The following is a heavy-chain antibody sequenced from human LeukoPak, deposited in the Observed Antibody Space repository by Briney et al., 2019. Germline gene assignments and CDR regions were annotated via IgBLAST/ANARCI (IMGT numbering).Heavy chain of an antibody. CDR1: GFTFSACG. CDR3: ARRRDSGSLQHFDY. J-gene: IGHJ4*02. Sequence: GGSLRLSCAASGFTFSACGMSWVRQAPRKGLEWVSYISSSGSTIYYADSVKGRFTISRDNAKNSLYLQMNSLRAEDTAVYYCARRRDSGSLQHFDYWGQGTLVTVSS. D-gene: IGHD1-26*01. V-gene: IGHV3-11*01. CDR2: ISSSGSTI.